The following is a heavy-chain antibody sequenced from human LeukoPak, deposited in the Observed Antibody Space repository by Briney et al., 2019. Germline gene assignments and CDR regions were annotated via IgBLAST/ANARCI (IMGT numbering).Heavy chain of an antibody. J-gene: IGHJ4*02. V-gene: IGHV3-74*01. CDR2: INPDGSIA. Sequence: GGSLRLSCVGSGFTLSIYWMYWIRQSPGKGLLWVARINPDGSIADYTDSVKGRFTVSRDNVKNTLYLQMNSLRAEDTAVYYCAREGFFDYWGQGALVTVSS. CDR1: GFTLSIYW. CDR3: AREGFFDY.